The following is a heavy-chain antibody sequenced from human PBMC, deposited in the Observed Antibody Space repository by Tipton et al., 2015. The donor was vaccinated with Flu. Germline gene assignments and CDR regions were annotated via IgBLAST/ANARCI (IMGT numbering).Heavy chain of an antibody. CDR3: ARGDILTGYYDY. J-gene: IGHJ4*02. CDR1: GGSFSGYY. Sequence: TLSLTCAVYGGSFSGYYWSWIRQSPGKGLEWIGEINHSGSTNYNPSLKSRVTISVDTSKNQFSLKLSSVTAADTAVYYCARGDILTGYYDYWGQGTLVTVSS. D-gene: IGHD3-9*01. CDR2: INHSGST. V-gene: IGHV4-34*01.